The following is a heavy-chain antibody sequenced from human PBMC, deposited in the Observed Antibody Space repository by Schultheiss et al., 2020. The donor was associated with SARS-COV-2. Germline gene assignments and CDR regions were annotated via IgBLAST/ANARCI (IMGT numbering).Heavy chain of an antibody. CDR1: GLTFNDYF. D-gene: IGHD3-3*01. J-gene: IGHJ6*02. V-gene: IGHV3-23*01. CDR2: ISGSGGRT. Sequence: GGSLRLSCAASGLTFNDYFMSWIRQAPGKGLEWVSYISGSGGRTYYADPVKGRFTISRDNSKNTLYLQMNSLRAEDTAVYYCAKEGGITIFGVVPPARYYYGMDVWGQGTTVTVSS. CDR3: AKEGGITIFGVVPPARYYYGMDV.